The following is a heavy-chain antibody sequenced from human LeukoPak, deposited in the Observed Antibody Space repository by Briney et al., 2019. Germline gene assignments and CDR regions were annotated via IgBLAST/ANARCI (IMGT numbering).Heavy chain of an antibody. CDR2: IYHSGST. D-gene: IGHD3-10*01. CDR3: ASQYYYGSGSYLAFDY. Sequence: PSETLSLTCTVSGGSISSGGYYWSWIRQPPGKGLEWIGYIYHSGSTYYNPSLKSRVTISVDTSKNQFSLKLSSVTAADTAVYYCASQYYYGSGSYLAFDYWGQGTLVTVSS. J-gene: IGHJ4*02. V-gene: IGHV4-30-2*02. CDR1: GGSISSGGYY.